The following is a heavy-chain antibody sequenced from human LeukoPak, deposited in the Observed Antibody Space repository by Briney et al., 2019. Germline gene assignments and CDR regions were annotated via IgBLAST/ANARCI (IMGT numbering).Heavy chain of an antibody. V-gene: IGHV1-2*02. CDR2: INPNSGGT. J-gene: IGHJ4*02. CDR1: GYTFTGYY. Sequence: GASVKVSCKASGYTFTGYYMRWVRQAPGQGLEWMGWINPNSGGTNYAQKFQGRVTMTRDTSISTAYMELSRLRSDDTAVYYCARDREESTGTTGSWGQGTLVTVSS. D-gene: IGHD1-7*01. CDR3: ARDREESTGTTGS.